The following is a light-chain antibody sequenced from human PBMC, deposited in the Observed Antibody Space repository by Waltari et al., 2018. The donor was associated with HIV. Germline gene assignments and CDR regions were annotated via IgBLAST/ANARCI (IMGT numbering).Light chain of an antibody. Sequence: QSALTQPASVSGSPGQSITISCTGTSSDVGDYKYVSWYQQHPGKAPKLIIFDVNKRASGVSSRFSGSKSGNTASLTISGLQAEDEADYSCSSYTTARVFVFGGGTKLTVL. CDR2: DVN. J-gene: IGLJ3*02. CDR3: SSYTTARVFV. CDR1: SSDVGDYKY. V-gene: IGLV2-14*01.